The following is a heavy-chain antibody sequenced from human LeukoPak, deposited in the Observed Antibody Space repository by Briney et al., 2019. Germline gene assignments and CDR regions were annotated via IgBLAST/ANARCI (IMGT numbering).Heavy chain of an antibody. CDR2: ISYDGSNK. Sequence: PGGSLRLSCAASGFTFSTHAMTWVRQAPGKGLEWVAVISYDGSNKYYADSVKGRFTISRDNSKNTLYLQMNSLRAEDTAVYYCAREMGSSGWYGGSFDYWGQGTLVTVSS. D-gene: IGHD6-19*01. CDR1: GFTFSTHA. CDR3: AREMGSSGWYGGSFDY. V-gene: IGHV3-30*04. J-gene: IGHJ4*02.